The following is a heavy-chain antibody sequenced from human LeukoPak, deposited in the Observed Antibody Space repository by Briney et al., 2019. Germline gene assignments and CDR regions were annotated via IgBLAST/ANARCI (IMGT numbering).Heavy chain of an antibody. Sequence: GGSLRLSCAASGFTFSSYSMNWVRQAPGKGLEWVSSISSSSSYIYYADSVKGRFTISRDNAKNSLYLQMNSLRAEDMALYYCAKGGIAAAGDLAEYLQHWGQGTLVTVSP. CDR1: GFTFSSYS. CDR2: ISSSSSYI. J-gene: IGHJ1*01. D-gene: IGHD6-13*01. V-gene: IGHV3-21*04. CDR3: AKGGIAAAGDLAEYLQH.